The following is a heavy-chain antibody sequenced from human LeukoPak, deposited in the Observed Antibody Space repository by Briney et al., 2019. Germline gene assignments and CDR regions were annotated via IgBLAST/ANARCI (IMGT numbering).Heavy chain of an antibody. Sequence: ETLSLTCTVSGGSISSSTYYWGWIRQPPGKGLEWVSSISSSSSYIYYADSVKGRFTISRDNAKNSLYLQMNSLRAEDTAVYYCARDRNYDYIWGSYRPDYFDYWGQGTLVTVSS. J-gene: IGHJ4*02. V-gene: IGHV3-21*01. CDR1: GGSISSST. D-gene: IGHD3-16*02. CDR3: ARDRNYDYIWGSYRPDYFDY. CDR2: ISSSSSYI.